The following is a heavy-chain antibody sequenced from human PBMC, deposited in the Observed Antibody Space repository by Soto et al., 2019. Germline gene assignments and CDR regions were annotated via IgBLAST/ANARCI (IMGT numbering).Heavy chain of an antibody. V-gene: IGHV1-69*13. D-gene: IGHD5-18*01. J-gene: IGHJ4*02. CDR1: GGTFSSYA. CDR2: IIPIFDTA. CDR3: ALNFGYSYGYQYYFDY. Sequence: ASVKVSCKTSGGTFSSYAISWVRQAPGQGLEWMGGIIPIFDTANYAQKFQGRVTITADESTSTAYMELSSLRSEDTAVYYCALNFGYSYGYQYYFDYWREGTLVTVSS.